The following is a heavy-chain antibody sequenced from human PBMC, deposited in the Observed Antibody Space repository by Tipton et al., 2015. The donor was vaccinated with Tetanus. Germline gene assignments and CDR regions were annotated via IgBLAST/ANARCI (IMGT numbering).Heavy chain of an antibody. CDR1: GGSISSFY. Sequence: GLVKPSETLSLSCTVSGGSISSFYWSWIRQSPGRGLEWIGYIYYTGNTNYNPSLKSRVTISADTTKKQFSLNLRSVTAAGTAVYYCAGLPVGGGYSAHHYFLHWGQGTLVTVSS. J-gene: IGHJ4*02. D-gene: IGHD4-23*01. CDR2: IYYTGNT. CDR3: AGLPVGGGYSAHHYFLH. V-gene: IGHV4-59*01.